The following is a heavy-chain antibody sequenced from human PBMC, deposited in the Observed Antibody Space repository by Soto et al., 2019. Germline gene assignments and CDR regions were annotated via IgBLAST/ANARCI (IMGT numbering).Heavy chain of an antibody. CDR1: GDSISRSAW. CDR3: ARKAWVRFDY. Sequence: LSLTYAISGDSISRSAWWTWVRQPPGKGLEWSGEVFHTGDTYFNPSLRSRVAMSVDKSTNEFSLKVTSVTAADTAIYYCARKAWVRFDYWGQRSLVTLTS. J-gene: IGHJ4*02. D-gene: IGHD7-27*01. V-gene: IGHV4-4*02. CDR2: VFHTGDT.